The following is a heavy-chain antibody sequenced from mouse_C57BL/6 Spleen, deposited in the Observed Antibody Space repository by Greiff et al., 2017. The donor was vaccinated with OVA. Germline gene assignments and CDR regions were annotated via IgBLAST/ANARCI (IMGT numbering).Heavy chain of an antibody. CDR3: AREGALLFYYFDY. D-gene: IGHD1-1*02. J-gene: IGHJ2*01. V-gene: IGHV1-55*01. CDR2: IYPGSGST. CDR1: GYTSTSYW. Sequence: QVQLQQPGAELVKPGASVKMSCKASGYTSTSYWITWVKQRPGQGLEWIGDIYPGSGSTNYNEKFKSKATLTIDTSSSTAYMQLSSLTSEDSAVYYCAREGALLFYYFDYWGQGTTLTVSS.